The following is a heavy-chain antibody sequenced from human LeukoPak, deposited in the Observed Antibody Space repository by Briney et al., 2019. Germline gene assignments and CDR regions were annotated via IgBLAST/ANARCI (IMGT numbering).Heavy chain of an antibody. Sequence: SETLSLTCTVSAGSISTYYWSWIRQPPGKGLEWIGYIYYTGSTNSNPSLRSRVTISVDTSKNQFSLRLSSVTAADTAVYYCARTNAFDIWGQGTMVTVSS. CDR1: AGSISTYY. V-gene: IGHV4-59*01. CDR2: IYYTGST. J-gene: IGHJ3*02. CDR3: ARTNAFDI.